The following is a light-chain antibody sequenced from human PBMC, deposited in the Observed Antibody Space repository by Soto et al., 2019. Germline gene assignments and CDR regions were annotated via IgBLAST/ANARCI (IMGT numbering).Light chain of an antibody. Sequence: ETVLTQSPATLSLSPGERVTLSCRASQSVCSGCLAWYQQKPGQSPRLLIYGASSRATGIPDRFSGSGSGKDFTLTISRLEPGDFAVYYCQHYGTTPWTFGQGTKVGIK. V-gene: IGKV3-20*01. CDR3: QHYGTTPWT. CDR2: GAS. CDR1: QSVCSGC. J-gene: IGKJ1*01.